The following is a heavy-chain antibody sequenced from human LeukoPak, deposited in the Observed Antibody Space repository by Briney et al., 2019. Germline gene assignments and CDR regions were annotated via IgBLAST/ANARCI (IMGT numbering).Heavy chain of an antibody. Sequence: PSETLSLTCAVYGGSFSGFYWSWIRQPPGKGLEWIGEINHSRSTNYNPSLKSRVTISIDTSKNQFSLKLTSVTAADTAVYYCARGRREGGCVRRDWFDPWGQGTLVTVSS. J-gene: IGHJ5*02. CDR3: ARGRREGGCVRRDWFDP. CDR2: INHSRST. CDR1: GGSFSGFY. V-gene: IGHV4-34*01. D-gene: IGHD6-19*01.